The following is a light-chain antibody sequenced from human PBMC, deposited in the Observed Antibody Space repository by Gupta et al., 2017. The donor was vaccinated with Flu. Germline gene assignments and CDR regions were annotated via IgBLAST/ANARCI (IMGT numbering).Light chain of an antibody. Sequence: KCTISCPWTSSNIGSDYFCCYHHGPGASPHLLIFDNNTRSTGIPDRFSASKSGASATLTITGLHAAEVDDYYWAAEDSLSCCVVFGGGTKLTVL. CDR1: SSNIGSDY. J-gene: IGLJ2*01. CDR3: AAEDSLSCCVV. CDR2: DNN. V-gene: IGLV1-51*01.